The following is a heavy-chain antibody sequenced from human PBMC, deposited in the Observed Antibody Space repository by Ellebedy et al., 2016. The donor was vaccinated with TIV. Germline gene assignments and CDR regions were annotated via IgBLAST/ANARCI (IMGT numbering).Heavy chain of an antibody. CDR1: GFPISNFW. D-gene: IGHD5-12*01. V-gene: IGHV3-7*01. CDR3: ARERGYDTFDY. CDR2: TKEDGSER. Sequence: GESLKISCAASGFPISNFWMAWVRQAPGKGLQWVGNTKEDGSERYYVDSVRGRFTISRDNTKNSLYLEMNSLRVEDTAVYYRARERGYDTFDYWGQGILVTVSS. J-gene: IGHJ4*02.